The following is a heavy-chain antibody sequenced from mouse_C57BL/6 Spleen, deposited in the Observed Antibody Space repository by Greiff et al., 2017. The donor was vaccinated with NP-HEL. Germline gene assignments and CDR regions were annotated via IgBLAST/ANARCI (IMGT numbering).Heavy chain of an antibody. CDR2: INPGSGGT. V-gene: IGHV1-54*01. CDR1: GYAFTNYL. Sequence: VQGVESGAELVRPGTSVKVSCKASGYAFTNYLIEWVKQRPGQGLEWIGVINPGSGGTNYNEKFKGKATLTADKSSSTAYMQLSSLTSEDSAVYFCARDLYYGNYLFAYWGQGTLVTVSA. J-gene: IGHJ3*01. D-gene: IGHD2-1*01. CDR3: ARDLYYGNYLFAY.